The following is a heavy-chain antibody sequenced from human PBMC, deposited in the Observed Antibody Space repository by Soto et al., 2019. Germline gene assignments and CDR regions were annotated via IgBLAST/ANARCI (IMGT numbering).Heavy chain of an antibody. CDR2: IYWDDDK. V-gene: IGHV2-5*02. CDR1: GFSLTTSGVG. CDR3: AHRVLRTVFGLVTTTAIYFDF. D-gene: IGHD3-3*01. J-gene: IGHJ4*02. Sequence: QITLNESGPTQVKPRQTLTLTCTFSGFSLTTSGVGVGWIRQSPGKAPVWLALIYWDDDKRYSPSLKSRLTITKDTSKNQVVLTMADLDLADTATYYCAHRVLRTVFGLVTTTAIYFDFWGQGTPVAVSS.